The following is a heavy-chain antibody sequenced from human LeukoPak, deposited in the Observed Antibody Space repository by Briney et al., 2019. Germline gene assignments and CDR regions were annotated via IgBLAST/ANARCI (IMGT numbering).Heavy chain of an antibody. V-gene: IGHV5-51*01. J-gene: IGHJ4*02. D-gene: IGHD6-6*01. CDR2: IFPDDSDT. CDR1: GYNFPRHW. CDR3: ARGFYPWVYPRSSSFDS. Sequence: GESLKISCATSGYNFPRHWIGWVRQMPGKGLEYVGVIFPDDSDTRYSPPSEGHVTISADTSTNTAYLQWRSLQASDTAIYFCARGFYPWVYPRSSSFDSWAREPWSSSPQ.